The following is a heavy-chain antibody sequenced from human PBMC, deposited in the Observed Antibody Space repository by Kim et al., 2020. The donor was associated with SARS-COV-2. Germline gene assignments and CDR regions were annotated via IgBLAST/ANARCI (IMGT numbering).Heavy chain of an antibody. CDR2: T. V-gene: IGHV1-18*01. Sequence: TNYAQKLQGRVTMTTDTSTSTAYMELRSLRSDDTAVYYCARGQLWSDFDYWGQGTLVTVSS. J-gene: IGHJ4*02. D-gene: IGHD5-18*01. CDR3: ARGQLWSDFDY.